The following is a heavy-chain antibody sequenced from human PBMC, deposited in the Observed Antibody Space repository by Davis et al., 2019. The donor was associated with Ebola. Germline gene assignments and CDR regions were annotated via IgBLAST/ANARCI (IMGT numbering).Heavy chain of an antibody. CDR1: GYTFPSYD. J-gene: IGHJ4*02. Sequence: ASVKVSCKASGYTFPSYDINWVRQATGQGLEWMGWMNPNSGNTGYAQKFQGRVTITRNTSISTAYMELSSLRSEDTAVYYCARGVINSGPYYFDYWGQGTLVTVSS. V-gene: IGHV1-8*03. CDR3: ARGVINSGPYYFDY. D-gene: IGHD6-19*01. CDR2: MNPNSGNT.